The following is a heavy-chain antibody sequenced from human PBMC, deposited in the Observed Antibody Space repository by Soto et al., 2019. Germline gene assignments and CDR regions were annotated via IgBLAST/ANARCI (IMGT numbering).Heavy chain of an antibody. J-gene: IGHJ4*02. V-gene: IGHV2-5*02. CDR1: GFSLSTSGVG. CDR3: VPKGGGDRILDY. CDR2: IYWDDYK. Sequence: QITLKESGPALVKPTQTLTLTCTFSGFSLSTSGVGVGWIRQPPGEALEWLALIYWDDYKHFSPSLESRLTTPKDPSKNPVVLTIANMDPVDTATSFCVPKGGGDRILDYWGQGTLVTVSS. D-gene: IGHD3-16*01.